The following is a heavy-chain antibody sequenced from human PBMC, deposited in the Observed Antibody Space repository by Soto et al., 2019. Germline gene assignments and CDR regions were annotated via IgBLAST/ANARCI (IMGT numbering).Heavy chain of an antibody. Sequence: KLSSVSFGFNFCIFLLCLVCQSPGKGLEWVSAISGSGGSTYYADSVKGRFTISRDNSKNTLYLQMNSLRAEDTAVYYCAKEYCTNGVCYYYYGMDVWGQGTTVTVSS. CDR2: ISGSGGST. CDR3: AKEYCTNGVCYYYYGMDV. J-gene: IGHJ6*02. D-gene: IGHD2-8*01. V-gene: IGHV3-23*01. CDR1: GFNFCIFL.